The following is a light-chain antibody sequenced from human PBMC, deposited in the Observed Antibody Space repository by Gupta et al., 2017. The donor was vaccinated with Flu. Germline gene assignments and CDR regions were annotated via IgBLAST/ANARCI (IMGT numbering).Light chain of an antibody. CDR1: QSVSSK. Sequence: ESATLSCRASQSVSSKLAWYQQKPGQAPRLLIYGASTRATGIPARFGGSGSGTEFTLTISSLQSEDFAVYYCQQYNDWTLYTFGQGTKLEIK. CDR2: GAS. CDR3: QQYNDWTLYT. V-gene: IGKV3-15*01. J-gene: IGKJ2*01.